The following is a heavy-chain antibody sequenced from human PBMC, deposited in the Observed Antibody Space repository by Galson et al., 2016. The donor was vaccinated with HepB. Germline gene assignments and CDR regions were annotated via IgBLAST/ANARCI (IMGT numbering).Heavy chain of an antibody. CDR3: STLRDFWSG. CDR2: INSDGSNI. Sequence: SLRLSCAASGFTFSRHWMYWVRQAPGKGLVWVSQINSDGSNINYADSVKGRFTISRDNADNTLYLPMNSLRGDDTAVYYCSTLRDFWSGWGQGTLVTVSP. J-gene: IGHJ4*02. D-gene: IGHD3-3*01. V-gene: IGHV3-74*01. CDR1: GFTFSRHW.